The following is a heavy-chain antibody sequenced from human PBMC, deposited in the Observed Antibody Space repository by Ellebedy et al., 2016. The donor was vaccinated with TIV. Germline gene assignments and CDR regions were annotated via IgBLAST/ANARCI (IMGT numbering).Heavy chain of an antibody. D-gene: IGHD3-22*01. J-gene: IGHJ4*02. CDR1: GYTFTSYD. CDR3: ARGRPHYYDSSGYYPPDY. Sequence: ASVKVSCXASGYTFTSYDINWVRQATGQGLEWMGWMNPNSGNTGYAQKFQGRVTMTRNTSISTAYMELSSLRSEDTAVYYCARGRPHYYDSSGYYPPDYWGQGTLVTVSS. V-gene: IGHV1-8*01. CDR2: MNPNSGNT.